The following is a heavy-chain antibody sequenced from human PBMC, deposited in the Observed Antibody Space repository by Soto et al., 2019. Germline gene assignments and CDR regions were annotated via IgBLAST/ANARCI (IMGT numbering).Heavy chain of an antibody. J-gene: IGHJ3*02. Sequence: SGPTLVNPTQTLTLTCTLSGISLSTSGVGLGWIRQTPGKALEWLALVYWNDDKHYSPSLKSRLTITKDTSKNQAILTMTNMDPGDTATYYCARGLATLPVFAFDIWGQGTVVTVSS. CDR1: GISLSTSGVG. CDR3: ARGLATLPVFAFDI. CDR2: VYWNDDK. D-gene: IGHD1-1*01. V-gene: IGHV2-5*01.